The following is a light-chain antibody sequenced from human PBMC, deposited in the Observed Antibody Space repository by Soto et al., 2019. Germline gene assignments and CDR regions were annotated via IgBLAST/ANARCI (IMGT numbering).Light chain of an antibody. CDR3: QHYYNWPHT. V-gene: IGKV3-15*01. J-gene: IGKJ2*01. Sequence: EIVMTQSPATLSVSPGERATLSCRASQSVDIHLAWYQQKPGQTPRLLIYGASTRATGVSARFSGGGSGTEFTLTISSLQSEDFALYYCQHYYNWPHTFGQGTKLEIK. CDR2: GAS. CDR1: QSVDIH.